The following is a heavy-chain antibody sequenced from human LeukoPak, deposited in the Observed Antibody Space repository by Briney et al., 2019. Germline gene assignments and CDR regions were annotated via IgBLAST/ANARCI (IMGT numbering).Heavy chain of an antibody. CDR1: GASISSYY. D-gene: IGHD3-9*01. V-gene: IGHV4-59*01. Sequence: SETLSLTCTVAGASISSYYWSWIRQPPGKGLEWIGYIYYSGSTNYNPSLKSRVTISVDTSKNQFSLKLSSVTAADTAVYYCARSVRDDILTGFDYWGQGTLVTVSS. CDR2: IYYSGST. CDR3: ARSVRDDILTGFDY. J-gene: IGHJ4*02.